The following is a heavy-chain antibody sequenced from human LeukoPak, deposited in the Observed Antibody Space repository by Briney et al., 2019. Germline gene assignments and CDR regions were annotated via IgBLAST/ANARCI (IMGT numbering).Heavy chain of an antibody. J-gene: IGHJ4*02. V-gene: IGHV3-48*03. Sequence: GGSLRLSCAASGFTFSSYEMNWVRQAPGKGLEWVSYISSSGSTIYYADSVKGRFTISRDNAKNTLYLQMNSLRAEDTALYYCANQRGSKDYWGQGTLVTVSS. D-gene: IGHD5-12*01. CDR1: GFTFSSYE. CDR2: ISSSGSTI. CDR3: ANQRGSKDY.